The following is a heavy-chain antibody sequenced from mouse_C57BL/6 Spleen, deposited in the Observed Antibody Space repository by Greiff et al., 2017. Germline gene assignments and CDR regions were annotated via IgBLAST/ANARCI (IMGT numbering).Heavy chain of an antibody. Sequence: QVQLQQPGTELVKPGASVKLSCKASGYTFTSYWMHWVKQRPGQGLEWIGNINPSNGGTNYNEKFKSKATLTVDKSSSTAYMQLSSLTSEDSAVYYCARDGGWLLREDYFDYWGQGTTLTVSS. CDR3: ARDGGWLLREDYFDY. CDR2: INPSNGGT. CDR1: GYTFTSYW. D-gene: IGHD2-3*01. J-gene: IGHJ2*01. V-gene: IGHV1-53*01.